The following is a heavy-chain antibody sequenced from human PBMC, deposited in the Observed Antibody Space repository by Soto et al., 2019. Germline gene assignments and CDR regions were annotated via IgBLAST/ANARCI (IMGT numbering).Heavy chain of an antibody. D-gene: IGHD3-10*01. CDR2: IYYSGST. Sequence: PSDTLSLTCAVSGGSISSGGYSWSWIRQPPGKGLEWIGYIYYSGSTYYNPSLKSRVTISVGTPKNQFSLKLSSVTAADTAVYYCARDRTGSGTSRWFDPWGQGTLVTVSS. J-gene: IGHJ5*02. V-gene: IGHV4-31*11. CDR1: GGSISSGGYS. CDR3: ARDRTGSGTSRWFDP.